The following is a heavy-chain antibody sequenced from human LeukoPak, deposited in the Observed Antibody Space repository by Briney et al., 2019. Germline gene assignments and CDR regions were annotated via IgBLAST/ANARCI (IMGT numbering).Heavy chain of an antibody. D-gene: IGHD6-6*01. V-gene: IGHV1-2*02. J-gene: IGHJ4*02. Sequence: GASVKVSCKASGYTFTGYYMHWVRQAPGQGLEWMGWINPNSGGTNYAQKFQGRVTMTRDTSISTAYMELSRLRSDDTAVYYCARTPSIAGRSSSGYWGQGTLVTVSS. CDR3: ARTPSIAGRSSSGY. CDR2: INPNSGGT. CDR1: GYTFTGYY.